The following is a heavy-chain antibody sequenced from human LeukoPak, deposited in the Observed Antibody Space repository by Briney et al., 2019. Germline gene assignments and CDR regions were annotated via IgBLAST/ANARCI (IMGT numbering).Heavy chain of an antibody. Sequence: SETLSLTCAVYGGSFSGYYWSWIRQPPGKGLEWIGEINHSGSTNYNPSLKSRVTISVDTSKNQFSLKLSSVTAADTAVYYCARSRKIVLWFGEGFDPWGQGTLVTVSS. CDR3: ARSRKIVLWFGEGFDP. CDR1: GGSFSGYY. J-gene: IGHJ5*02. CDR2: INHSGST. D-gene: IGHD3-10*01. V-gene: IGHV4-34*01.